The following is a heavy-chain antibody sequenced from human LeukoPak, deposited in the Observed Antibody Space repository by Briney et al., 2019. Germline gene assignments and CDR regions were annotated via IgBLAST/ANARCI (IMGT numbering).Heavy chain of an antibody. Sequence: PSETLSLTCTVSGASINSDYWTWVRQVAGKGLEWIGRIFASGSTNYNPYLRSRITMSVDPSKNQFSLDLSSVTAADTGVYYCVRGWAPRGEKSSFASWGQGTLVTVSS. D-gene: IGHD3-10*01. CDR1: GASINSDY. CDR3: VRGWAPRGEKSSFAS. V-gene: IGHV4-4*07. J-gene: IGHJ4*02. CDR2: IFASGST.